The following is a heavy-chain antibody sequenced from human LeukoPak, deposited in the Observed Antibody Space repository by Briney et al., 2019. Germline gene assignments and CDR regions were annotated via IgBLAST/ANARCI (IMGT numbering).Heavy chain of an antibody. Sequence: SETLSLTCTVSGGSISSSSYYWGWIRQPPGKGLEWIGSIYYSGSTYHNPSLESRVTISVDTSKNQFSLKLSSVTAADTAVYYCARVGPSGSYSPRYFDYWGQGTLVTVSS. CDR2: IYYSGST. D-gene: IGHD1-26*01. CDR3: ARVGPSGSYSPRYFDY. CDR1: GGSISSSSYY. J-gene: IGHJ4*02. V-gene: IGHV4-39*07.